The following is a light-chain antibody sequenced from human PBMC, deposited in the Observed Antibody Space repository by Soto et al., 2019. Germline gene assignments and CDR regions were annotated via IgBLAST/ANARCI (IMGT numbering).Light chain of an antibody. Sequence: QSALTQPASVSWSPGQSITISCTGTSSDVGAYKYVSWYQEHPGKAPKLIIYEVQSRPSGVSDRFSGSKSGNTASLTISGLQAEDEATYYCNSYTSTSTLVFGGGTKLTVL. CDR2: EVQ. J-gene: IGLJ3*02. CDR1: SSDVGAYKY. V-gene: IGLV2-14*01. CDR3: NSYTSTSTLV.